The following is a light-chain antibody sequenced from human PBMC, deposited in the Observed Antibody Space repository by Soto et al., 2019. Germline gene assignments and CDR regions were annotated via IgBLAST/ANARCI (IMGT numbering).Light chain of an antibody. CDR2: EVS. CDR3: SSYTSDWGV. V-gene: IGLV2-14*01. Sequence: QYVLTQPASVSGSPGQSITISCTGTSSDVGGYDFVSWYQHHPGKAPKLMIYEVSTRPSGVSNRFSGSKSGNTASLTISGLQAEDEADYYCSSYTSDWGVFGTGTKVTVL. CDR1: SSDVGGYDF. J-gene: IGLJ1*01.